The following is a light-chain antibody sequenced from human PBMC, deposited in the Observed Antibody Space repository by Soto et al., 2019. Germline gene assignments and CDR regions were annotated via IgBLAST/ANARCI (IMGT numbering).Light chain of an antibody. CDR2: AAS. CDR1: QSISSY. CDR3: QQSYSTPYT. V-gene: IGKV1-39*01. Sequence: DIQMTQSPSSLSASVGDRVTITCRASQSISSYLNWYQQKPGKAPKLLIYAASSLQSGVPSRFSGSGSGTDFPLTISRLQTEDFANFYCQQSYSTPYTFGQGTKLEIK. J-gene: IGKJ2*01.